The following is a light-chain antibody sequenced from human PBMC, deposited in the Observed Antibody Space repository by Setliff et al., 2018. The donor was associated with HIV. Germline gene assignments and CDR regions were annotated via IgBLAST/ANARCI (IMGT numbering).Light chain of an antibody. CDR1: QSVGSH. CDR2: RAS. V-gene: IGKV3-15*01. J-gene: IGKJ4*01. CDR3: QQNGAWPLT. Sequence: ERVMTQSPVTMSLSPGERATLSCRASQSVGSHLVWYQQKPGQAPRLLIYRASTRATGVPARFSGSGSETEFTLTISSLQSEDSAVYYCQQNGAWPLTFGGGTKV.